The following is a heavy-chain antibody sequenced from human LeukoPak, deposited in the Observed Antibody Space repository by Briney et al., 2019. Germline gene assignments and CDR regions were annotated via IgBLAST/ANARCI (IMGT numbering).Heavy chain of an antibody. CDR3: ARALGDYGDQEGWFDP. V-gene: IGHV4-39*07. J-gene: IGHJ5*02. D-gene: IGHD4-17*01. CDR2: IYYSGST. CDR1: GGSISSSSYY. Sequence: SETLSLTCTVSGGSISSSSYYWGWIRQPPGKGLEWIGSIYYSGSTYYNPSLKSRVTISVDTSKNQFSLKLSSVTAADTAVYYCARALGDYGDQEGWFDPWGQGTLATVSS.